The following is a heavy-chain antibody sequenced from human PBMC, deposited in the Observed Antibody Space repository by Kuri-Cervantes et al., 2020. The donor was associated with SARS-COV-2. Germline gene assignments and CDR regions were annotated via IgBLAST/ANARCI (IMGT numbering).Heavy chain of an antibody. CDR3: ASLLLWQQFAH. D-gene: IGHD5-24*01. CDR2: IYHNGNT. J-gene: IGHJ4*02. CDR1: GDSMNNGNW. Sequence: GSLRLSCDVSGDSMNNGNWRTWVRQTPGKGLEWIGEIYHNGNTNYNPSLKSRVTISVDESKNQFSLKLNSVTAADTAVYYCASLLLWQQFAHWGQGILVTVSS. V-gene: IGHV4-4*02.